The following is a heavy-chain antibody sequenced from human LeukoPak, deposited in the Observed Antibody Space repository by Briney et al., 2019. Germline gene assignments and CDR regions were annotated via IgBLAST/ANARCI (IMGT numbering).Heavy chain of an antibody. CDR1: GYSFTSYW. D-gene: IGHD3-22*01. V-gene: IGHV5-51*01. J-gene: IGHJ2*01. Sequence: GESLKISCKGSGYSFTSYWIGWVRQMPGKGLEWMGIIYPGDSDTRYSPSFQGQVTISADKSISTAYLQWSSLKASDTAMYYCARTALYYDSSGYYPTGYWYFDLWGRGTLVTVSS. CDR3: ARTALYYDSSGYYPTGYWYFDL. CDR2: IYPGDSDT.